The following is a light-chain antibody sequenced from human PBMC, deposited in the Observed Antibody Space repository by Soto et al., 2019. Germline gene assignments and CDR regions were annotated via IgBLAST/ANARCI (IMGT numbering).Light chain of an antibody. J-gene: IGKJ4*01. Sequence: AIRMTQSPSSLSASIGDRVTITCRASQDVNTYLAWYQQKPGKAPKLLMYAVSTLQAGVPSRFSGSGSWTDFTLTISYLQSEDCATYYCQQYYSYPPLTFGGGTKVEIK. CDR2: AVS. CDR1: QDVNTY. CDR3: QQYYSYPPLT. V-gene: IGKV1-8*01.